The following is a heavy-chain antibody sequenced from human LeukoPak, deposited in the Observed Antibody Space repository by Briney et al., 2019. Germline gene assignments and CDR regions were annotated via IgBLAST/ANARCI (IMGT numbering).Heavy chain of an antibody. Sequence: SETLSLTCTVSGGSISSYYWSWIRQPPGKGLEWIGYISYSGSTNYNPSLKSRVSISVDTSKNQFSLKLSSVTAADTAVYFCARALTGTTGYFDCWGQGTLVTVPS. CDR3: ARALTGTTGYFDC. J-gene: IGHJ4*02. CDR1: GGSISSYY. D-gene: IGHD1-20*01. V-gene: IGHV4-59*01. CDR2: ISYSGST.